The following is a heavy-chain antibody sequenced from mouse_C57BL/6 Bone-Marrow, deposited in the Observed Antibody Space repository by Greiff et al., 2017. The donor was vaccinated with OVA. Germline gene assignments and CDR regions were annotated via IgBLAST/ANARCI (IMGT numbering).Heavy chain of an antibody. CDR3: ARHYYGSLDY. D-gene: IGHD1-1*01. CDR2: IDPSDSET. Sequence: VQLQQPGAELVRPGSSVKLSCKASGYTFTSYWLHWVKQTPIQGLEWIGNIDPSDSETHYNQKFKDKATLTVDKSSSTAYMQHSSLTSEDSAVYYCARHYYGSLDYWCQGTTLTVSS. CDR1: GYTFTSYW. J-gene: IGHJ2*01. V-gene: IGHV1-52*01.